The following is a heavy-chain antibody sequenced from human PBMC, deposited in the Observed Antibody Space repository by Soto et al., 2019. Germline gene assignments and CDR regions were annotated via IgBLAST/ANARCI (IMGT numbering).Heavy chain of an antibody. CDR3: ARNTKSAAGAYSYGLDV. V-gene: IGHV3-11*01. J-gene: IGHJ6*02. D-gene: IGHD4-17*01. CDR2: ISGSGFTI. CDR1: GFTFGDHY. Sequence: QGQVVESGGDLVRPGGSLRLSCAASGFTFGDHYMSWIRQAPGKGLEWVSYISGSGFTIYYGDSVKGRFTISRDNAKNSLYLQMNSLRAEDTAVYYCARNTKSAAGAYSYGLDVWGLGTTVTVSS.